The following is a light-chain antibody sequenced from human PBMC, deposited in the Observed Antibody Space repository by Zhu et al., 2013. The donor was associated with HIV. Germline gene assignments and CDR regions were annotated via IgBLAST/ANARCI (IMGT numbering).Light chain of an antibody. J-gene: IGKJ1*01. CDR3: QQYSRSPQT. Sequence: EIVLTQSPGTLSLSPGERATLSCRASQTVGRNYLAWYQQKPGQTPRLLISAASTRATGIPDRFIGSGSGTDFTLTISRLEAEDCAVYYCQQYSRSPQTFGPGSKVEI. V-gene: IGKV3-20*01. CDR1: QTVGRNY. CDR2: AAS.